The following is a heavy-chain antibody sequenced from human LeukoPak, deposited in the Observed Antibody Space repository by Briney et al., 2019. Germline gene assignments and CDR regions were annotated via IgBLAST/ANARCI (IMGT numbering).Heavy chain of an antibody. CDR1: GYTFTGYY. CDR3: ARALLTADAFDI. J-gene: IGHJ3*02. CDR2: INPNSGGT. V-gene: IGHV1-2*06. Sequence: ASVKVSCKASGYTFTGYYMHWVRQAPGQGLEWMGRINPNSGGTNYAQKFQARVTMTRDTSISTAYMELRSLRSDDTAVYYCARALLTADAFDIWGQGTMVTVSS. D-gene: IGHD7-27*01.